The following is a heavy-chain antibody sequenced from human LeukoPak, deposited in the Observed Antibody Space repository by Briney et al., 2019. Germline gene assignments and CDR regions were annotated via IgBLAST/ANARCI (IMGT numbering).Heavy chain of an antibody. CDR2: IIPIFGTA. CDR1: GGTFSSYV. Sequence: SVKVSCKASGGTFSSYVISWVRQAPGQGLEWMGGIIPIFGTANYAQKFQGRVTIITDESTSTAYMELSSLRSEDTAVYYCARVRKEWELLSDYWGQGALVTVSS. CDR3: ARVRKEWELLSDY. J-gene: IGHJ4*02. V-gene: IGHV1-69*05. D-gene: IGHD1-26*01.